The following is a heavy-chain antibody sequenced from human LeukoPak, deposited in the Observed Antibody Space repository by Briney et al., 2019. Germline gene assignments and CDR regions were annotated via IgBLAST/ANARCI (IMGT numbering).Heavy chain of an antibody. D-gene: IGHD4-17*01. J-gene: IGHJ4*02. Sequence: GGSLRLSCVASGFTFGSYGMHWVRQAPGKGLEWVAVIWFDGTYKYNEESVKRRFTISRDNFKDTVYLQMNSLRVEDTAVYYCARERLPNDYGDYGGGFDYWGQGALVTVSS. CDR2: IWFDGTYK. CDR3: ARERLPNDYGDYGGGFDY. V-gene: IGHV3-33*01. CDR1: GFTFGSYG.